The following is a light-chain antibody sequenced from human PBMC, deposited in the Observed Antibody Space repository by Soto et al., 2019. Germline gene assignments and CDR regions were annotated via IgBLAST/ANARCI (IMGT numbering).Light chain of an antibody. CDR3: QHYYNWPRT. CDR1: QSISRN. CDR2: GAS. J-gene: IGKJ1*01. Sequence: EIVMTQSPATLSVSPGERDTLSCRASQSISRNLAWYQQKPGQAPRLLIYGASTRATGIPARFSGSGSGTEFTLTISSLQSEDFAVYYCQHYYNWPRTFGQGTKVDIK. V-gene: IGKV3-15*01.